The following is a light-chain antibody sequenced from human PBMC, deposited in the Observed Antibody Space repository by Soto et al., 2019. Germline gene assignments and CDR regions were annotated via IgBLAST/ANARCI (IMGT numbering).Light chain of an antibody. CDR2: DAS. V-gene: IGKV3-15*01. J-gene: IGKJ1*01. CDR3: QQYDTWWT. Sequence: EIVVTQSPATLSVSPGDRATLSCTASQNVTRSLAWYQQKPGQTPRLLIYDASSRAAGIPDRFNGGGSGTEFTLTISSLQSEDFALYFWQQYDTWWTFGQGTRV. CDR1: QNVTRS.